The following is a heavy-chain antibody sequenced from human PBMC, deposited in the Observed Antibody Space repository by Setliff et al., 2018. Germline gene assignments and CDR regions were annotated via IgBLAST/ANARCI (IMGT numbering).Heavy chain of an antibody. J-gene: IGHJ5*02. CDR2: IIPIFGTA. CDR1: GGTFSSYA. D-gene: IGHD1-1*01. V-gene: IGHV1-69*13. CDR3: ARVYNPLYHNWFDP. Sequence: SVKVSCKASGGTFSSYAISWVRQAPGQGLEWMGGIIPIFGTANYAQKFQGRVTITAGESTSTAYMELSSLRSEDTAVYYCARVYNPLYHNWFDPWGQGTLVTVSS.